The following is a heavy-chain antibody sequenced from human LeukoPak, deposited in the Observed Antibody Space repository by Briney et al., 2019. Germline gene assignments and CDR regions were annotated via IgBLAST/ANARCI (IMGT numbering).Heavy chain of an antibody. CDR1: GFTFDEYA. Sequence: GRSLRLSCAASGFTFDEYAMHWVRQAPGKGLEWVSGIDWNSGSIGYADSVKGRFTISRDNAKNSLYLQMNSLRAEDTAVYYCARYWSSWSADYWGQGILVTVSS. J-gene: IGHJ4*02. D-gene: IGHD6-13*01. CDR3: ARYWSSWSADY. V-gene: IGHV3-9*01. CDR2: IDWNSGSI.